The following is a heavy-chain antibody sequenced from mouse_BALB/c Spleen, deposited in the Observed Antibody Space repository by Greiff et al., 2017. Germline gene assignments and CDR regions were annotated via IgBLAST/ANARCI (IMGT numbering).Heavy chain of an antibody. CDR2: ISTYYGDA. J-gene: IGHJ3*01. CDR1: GYTFTDYA. D-gene: IGHD1-2*01. V-gene: IGHV1S137*01. Sequence: QVHVKQSGAELVRPGVSVKISCKGSGYTFTDYAMHWVKQSHAKSLEWIGVISTYYGDASYNQKFKGKATMTVDKSSSTAYMELARLTSEDSAIYYCARGEHYYGYGYWGQGTLVTVSA. CDR3: ARGEHYYGYGY.